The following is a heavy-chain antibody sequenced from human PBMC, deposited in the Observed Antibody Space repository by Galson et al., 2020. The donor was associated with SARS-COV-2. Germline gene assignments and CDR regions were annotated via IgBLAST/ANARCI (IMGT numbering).Heavy chain of an antibody. J-gene: IGHJ6*02. D-gene: IGHD3-10*01. V-gene: IGHV1-18*01. CDR1: GYTFTSYG. CDR3: ARIPTYYYGSGFLGYYYYYGMDV. Sequence: GESLKISCKASGYTFTSYGLSWVRQAPGQGLEWMGWISAYNGNTNYAQKLQGRVTMTTDTSTSTAYMELRSLRSDDTAVYYCARIPTYYYGSGFLGYYYYYGMDVWGQGTTVTVSS. CDR2: ISAYNGNT.